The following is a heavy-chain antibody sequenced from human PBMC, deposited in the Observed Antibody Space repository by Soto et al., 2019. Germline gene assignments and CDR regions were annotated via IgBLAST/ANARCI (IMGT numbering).Heavy chain of an antibody. J-gene: IGHJ6*02. CDR1: GGSISSYY. CDR2: IYYSGST. Sequence: ETLSLTCTVSGGSISSYYWSWIRQPPGKGLEWIGYIYYSGSTNYNPSLKSRVTISVDTSKNQFSLKLSSVTAADTAVYYCARARDYYYGSDYYGMDVWGQGTTVTVSS. V-gene: IGHV4-59*01. D-gene: IGHD3-10*01. CDR3: ARARDYYYGSDYYGMDV.